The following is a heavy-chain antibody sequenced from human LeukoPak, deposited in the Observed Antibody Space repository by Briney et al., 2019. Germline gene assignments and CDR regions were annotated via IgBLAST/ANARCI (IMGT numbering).Heavy chain of an antibody. D-gene: IGHD2-2*01. CDR2: IIPIFGTA. V-gene: IGHV1-69*13. CDR1: GGTFSSYA. J-gene: IGHJ5*02. CDR3: AIGYCSSTSCYGRFWFDP. Sequence: ASVKVSCKASGGTFSSYAISWVRQAPGQGLEWMGGIIPIFGTANYAQKFQGRVTITADESTSTAYMELSSLRSEDTAVYYCAIGYCSSTSCYGRFWFDPWGQGTLVTVSS.